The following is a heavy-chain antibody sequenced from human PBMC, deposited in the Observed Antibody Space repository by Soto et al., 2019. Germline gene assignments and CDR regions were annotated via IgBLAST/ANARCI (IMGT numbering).Heavy chain of an antibody. CDR1: GASVNSENYY. V-gene: IGHV4-61*01. Sequence: PSETLSLTCTVSGASVNSENYYWSWIRQPPGKGLEWIGYVYYSGSTNYNPSLKSRATISLDTYKNQFSLKMTSMTSADTAFYYCAGGLLRFLQWFAPWGQGTRVTVPS. CDR2: VYYSGST. D-gene: IGHD3-3*01. CDR3: AGGLLRFLQWFAP. J-gene: IGHJ5*02.